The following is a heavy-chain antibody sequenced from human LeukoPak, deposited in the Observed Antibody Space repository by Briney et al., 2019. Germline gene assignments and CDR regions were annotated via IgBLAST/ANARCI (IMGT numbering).Heavy chain of an antibody. J-gene: IGHJ5*02. Sequence: SETLSLTCTVSGGSISCYYWSWIRQPPGKGLEWIGYIHYSGSTKYNPSLKSRVAISVDASKNQFSLKLSSVTAADTAVYYCARHTSYYDSTGYYYGGDWFDPWGQGTLVTVSS. V-gene: IGHV4-59*08. CDR1: GGSISCYY. CDR3: ARHTSYYDSTGYYYGGDWFDP. D-gene: IGHD3-22*01. CDR2: IHYSGST.